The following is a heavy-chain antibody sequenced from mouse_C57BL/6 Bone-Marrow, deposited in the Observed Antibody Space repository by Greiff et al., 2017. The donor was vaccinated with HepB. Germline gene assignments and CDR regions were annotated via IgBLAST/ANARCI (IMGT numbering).Heavy chain of an antibody. V-gene: IGHV1-72*01. CDR2: IGPNSGGT. Sequence: VQLQQPGAELVKPGASVKLSCKASGYTFTSYWVHWVKQRPGRGLEWIGRIGPNSGGTKYNEKFKSKATLTVDKPSSTAYMQLSSLTSEDSAVYYCARGMGDYDVGAAYWGQGTLVTVSA. D-gene: IGHD2-4*01. CDR1: GYTFTSYW. J-gene: IGHJ3*01. CDR3: ARGMGDYDVGAAY.